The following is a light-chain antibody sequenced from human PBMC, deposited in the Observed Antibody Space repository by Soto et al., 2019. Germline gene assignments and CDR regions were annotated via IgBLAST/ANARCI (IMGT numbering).Light chain of an antibody. J-gene: IGKJ5*01. V-gene: IGKV1-12*01. Sequence: DIQVTQSPSTLSAFVGDRVTITCRASQSISSWLAWYQQKPGKAPKLLISAASSLQSGVPSRFSGSGSGTDFTLTIRSLQPEDFATYYCQQPISFPITFGQGTRLEIK. CDR3: QQPISFPIT. CDR2: AAS. CDR1: QSISSW.